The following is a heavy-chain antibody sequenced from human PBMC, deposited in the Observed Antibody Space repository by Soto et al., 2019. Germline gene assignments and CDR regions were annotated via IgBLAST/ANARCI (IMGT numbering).Heavy chain of an antibody. CDR2: IKQDGSEK. J-gene: IGHJ4*02. Sequence: EVQLVESGGGLVQPGGSLRLSCAASGFTFSSDWMSWVRQAPGKWLEWVANIKQDGSEKYYVDSVKGRFTISRDNAKNSLYLQMNSLRAEDTAVYYCARAEAYNWNDGGFDYWGQGTLVTVSS. CDR3: ARAEAYNWNDGGFDY. CDR1: GFTFSSDW. D-gene: IGHD1-20*01. V-gene: IGHV3-7*01.